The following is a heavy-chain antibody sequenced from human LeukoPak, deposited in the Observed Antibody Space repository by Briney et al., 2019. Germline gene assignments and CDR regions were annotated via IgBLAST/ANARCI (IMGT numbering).Heavy chain of an antibody. V-gene: IGHV1-18*01. J-gene: IGHJ4*02. CDR1: GYTFTSYG. Sequence: ASVKVSCKASGYTFTSYGISWVRQAPGQGLVWMGWISAYNGNTNYAQKLQGRVTMTTDTSTSTAYMELRSLRSDDTAVYYCARDVADTAEYYYDSSPPGYWGQGTLVTVSS. CDR3: ARDVADTAEYYYDSSPPGY. D-gene: IGHD3-22*01. CDR2: ISAYNGNT.